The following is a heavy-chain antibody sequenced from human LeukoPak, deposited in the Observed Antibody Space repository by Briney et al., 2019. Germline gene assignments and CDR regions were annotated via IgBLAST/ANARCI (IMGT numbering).Heavy chain of an antibody. CDR2: INGYGSST. D-gene: IGHD5-18*01. Sequence: GGSLRLSCAASGFTFVSYWMHWVRHAPGKGLVWVSRINGYGSSTDFADSVKGRFTVSRDNAKNTLYLQMNSLRAEDTAVYYCARDAPGNTALDYWGQGTLVTVSS. V-gene: IGHV3-74*01. J-gene: IGHJ4*02. CDR3: ARDAPGNTALDY. CDR1: GFTFVSYW.